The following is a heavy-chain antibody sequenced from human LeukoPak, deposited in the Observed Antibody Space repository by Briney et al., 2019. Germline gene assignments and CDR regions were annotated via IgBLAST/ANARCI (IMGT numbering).Heavy chain of an antibody. CDR2: IRYDGSLK. V-gene: IGHV3-30*02. CDR1: GFTFVSHG. Sequence: GGSLRLSCVVSGFTFVSHGMHWVRQAPGKGLEGVAFIRYDGSLKYYADSVKGRFTISRDNAQNSLYLQMNRLRAEDTAVYYCARHYYYYMDVWGKGTTVTVPS. J-gene: IGHJ6*03. CDR3: ARHYYYYMDV.